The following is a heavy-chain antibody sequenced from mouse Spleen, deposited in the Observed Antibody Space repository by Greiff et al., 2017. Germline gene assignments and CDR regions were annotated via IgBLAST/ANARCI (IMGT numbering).Heavy chain of an antibody. Sequence: QVQLQQSGAELARPGASVKLSCKASGYTFTSYGISWVKQRTGQGLEWIGEIYPRSGNTYYNEKFKGKATLTADKSSSTAYMELRSLTSEDSAVYFCARYGYYKEGFDYWGQGTTLTVSS. J-gene: IGHJ2*01. CDR2: IYPRSGNT. D-gene: IGHD2-3*01. V-gene: IGHV1-81*01. CDR3: ARYGYYKEGFDY. CDR1: GYTFTSYG.